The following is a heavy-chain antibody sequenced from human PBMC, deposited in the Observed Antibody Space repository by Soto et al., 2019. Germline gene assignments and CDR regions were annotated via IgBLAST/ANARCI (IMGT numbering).Heavy chain of an antibody. Sequence: QVHLQQWGAGLLKPSETLSLTCAVYGESFIGYYWTWIRQPPGKGLEWIGEINHSGSANNIPSLKSRGTISVDTSNNQFSLKLSSVTAADTSVYYCARTDIVTTNCVDPWGQGTLVTVSS. CDR2: INHSGSA. J-gene: IGHJ5*02. V-gene: IGHV4-34*02. CDR3: ARTDIVTTNCVDP. D-gene: IGHD5-12*01. CDR1: GESFIGYY.